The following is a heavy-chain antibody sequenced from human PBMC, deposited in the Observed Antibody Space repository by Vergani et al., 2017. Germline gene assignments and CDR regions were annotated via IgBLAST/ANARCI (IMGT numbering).Heavy chain of an antibody. Sequence: QVQLVQSGAEVKKPGASVKVSCKASGYTFTGYYMHWVRQAPGQGLEWMGWINPNSGGTNYAQKFQGRVTMTRDTSISTAYMELSRLRSDDTAVSYCARGFYYDRFQRTLGYWGQGTLVTVSS. CDR2: INPNSGGT. CDR1: GYTFTGYY. CDR3: ARGFYYDRFQRTLGY. J-gene: IGHJ4*02. D-gene: IGHD3-22*01. V-gene: IGHV1-2*02.